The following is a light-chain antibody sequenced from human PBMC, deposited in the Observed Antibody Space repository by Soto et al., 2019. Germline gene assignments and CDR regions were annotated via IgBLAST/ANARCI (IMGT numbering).Light chain of an antibody. J-gene: IGLJ1*01. V-gene: IGLV2-14*01. CDR3: SSYTSSSIDYV. CDR1: SSDVGGYNY. Sequence: SALTQPASVSGSPGQSITISCTGTSSDVGGYNYVSWYQQHPGKAPKLMIYEVSNRPSGVSNRFSGSKSGNTASLTISGLQAEDEADYYCSSYTSSSIDYVFGTETKVTVL. CDR2: EVS.